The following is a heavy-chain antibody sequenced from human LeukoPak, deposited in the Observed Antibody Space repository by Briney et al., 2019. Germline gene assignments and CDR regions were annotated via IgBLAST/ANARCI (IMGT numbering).Heavy chain of an antibody. Sequence: TSETLSLTCTVSGYSISSGYYWGWIRQPPGKGLEWIGSIYHSGSTYYNPSLKSRVTISVDTSKNQFSLKLSSVTAADTAVYYCARADTAISWGQGTLVTVSS. J-gene: IGHJ4*02. CDR2: IYHSGST. D-gene: IGHD5-18*01. V-gene: IGHV4-38-2*02. CDR3: ARADTAIS. CDR1: GYSISSGYY.